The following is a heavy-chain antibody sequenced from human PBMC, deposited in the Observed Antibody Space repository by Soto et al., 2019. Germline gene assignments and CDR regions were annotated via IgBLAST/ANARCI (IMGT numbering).Heavy chain of an antibody. CDR3: AGDGWAVIVSPFVWYFDL. D-gene: IGHD3-16*02. CDR2: IIPIFGTA. Sequence: QVQLVQSGAEVKKPGSSVKVSCKASGGTFSSYAISWVRQAPGQGREWMGGIIPIFGTANYAQKFQGRVTLTADESTSPAYMELSSLRSEDTAVYYCAGDGWAVIVSPFVWYFDLWGRGTLGTVSS. J-gene: IGHJ2*01. V-gene: IGHV1-69*12. CDR1: GGTFSSYA.